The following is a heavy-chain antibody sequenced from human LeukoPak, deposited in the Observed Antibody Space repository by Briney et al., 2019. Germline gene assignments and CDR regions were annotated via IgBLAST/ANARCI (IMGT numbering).Heavy chain of an antibody. V-gene: IGHV5-51*01. CDR3: ARPVYQLGGHLSRLDP. D-gene: IGHD6-6*01. Sequence: GESLKISCKGSRYSFTSYWIGWVRQMPGKGLEWMGIIYPGDSDTRYSPSFQGQVTVSADKSISTAYLQWSSLKASDTAMYYCARPVYQLGGHLSRLDPWGQGTLVTVSS. CDR2: IYPGDSDT. CDR1: RYSFTSYW. J-gene: IGHJ5*02.